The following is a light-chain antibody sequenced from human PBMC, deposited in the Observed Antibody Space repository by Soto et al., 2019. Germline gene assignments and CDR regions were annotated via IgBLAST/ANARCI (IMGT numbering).Light chain of an antibody. J-gene: IGKJ4*01. CDR3: QQYRHWPPLT. CDR1: QSVDRA. V-gene: IGKV3-15*01. CDR2: GAS. Sequence: EIVMTQSPATLSVSPGETATLSCRASQSVDRAVAWYQHKPGKAPRLLIVGASFRTTGVPGRFSGGGSGTDFSLTISSLQSEDFAVYYCQQYRHWPPLTFGGGTAVEIK.